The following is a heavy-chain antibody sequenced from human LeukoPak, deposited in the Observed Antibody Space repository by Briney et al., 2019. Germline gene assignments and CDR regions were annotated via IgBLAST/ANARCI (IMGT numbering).Heavy chain of an antibody. V-gene: IGHV1-46*01. CDR2: INPTGGST. J-gene: IGHJ4*02. Sequence: ASVKVSCKASGYTFPSYFMHWVRQAPGQGLEWMGIINPTGGSTTYAQKFQGRVTMTRDTSTSTVYMELSSLRSDDTAVYYCARTAARRFDYWGQGTLVTASS. CDR3: ARTAARRFDY. CDR1: GYTFPSYF. D-gene: IGHD6-6*01.